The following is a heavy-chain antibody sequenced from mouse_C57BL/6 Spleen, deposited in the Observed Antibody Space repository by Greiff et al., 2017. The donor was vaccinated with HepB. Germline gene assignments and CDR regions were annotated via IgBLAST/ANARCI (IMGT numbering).Heavy chain of an antibody. CDR1: GYTFTSYT. J-gene: IGHJ4*01. V-gene: IGHV1-4*01. D-gene: IGHD1-1*01. Sequence: VQLVESGAELARPGASVKMSCKASGYTFTSYTMHWVKQRPGQGLEWIGYINPSSGYTKYNQKFKDKATLTADKSSSTAYMQLSSLTSEDSAVYYCARSGVYYGSSYDYAMDYWGQGTSVTVSS. CDR2: INPSSGYT. CDR3: ARSGVYYGSSYDYAMDY.